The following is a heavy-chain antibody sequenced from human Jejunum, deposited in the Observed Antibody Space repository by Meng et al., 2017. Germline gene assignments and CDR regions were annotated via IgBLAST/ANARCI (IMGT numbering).Heavy chain of an antibody. CDR1: GGSISDYY. J-gene: IGHJ4*02. CDR2: INDSGST. D-gene: IGHD4-11*01. CDR3: ARCNEYSNYGADF. Sequence: QVKLQQWGAGMLKTSGALCFTCAVYGGSISDYYWTWIRQPPGKWLEWIGEINDSGSTNHNPSLTSRVTISVDTTKSQFYLRVSSVTAADTAVYYCARCNEYSNYGADFWGQGTLVTVSS. V-gene: IGHV4-34*01.